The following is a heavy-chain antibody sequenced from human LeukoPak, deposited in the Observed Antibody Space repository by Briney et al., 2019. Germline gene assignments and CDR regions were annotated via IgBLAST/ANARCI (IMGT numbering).Heavy chain of an antibody. CDR3: ARTLVVAASNWFDP. CDR2: FYNSENT. J-gene: IGHJ5*02. CDR1: GGSTSGYY. V-gene: IGHV4-4*07. D-gene: IGHD2-15*01. Sequence: PSETLSLTCTVSGGSTSGYYWSWIRQPAGKGLEWIGRFYNSENTNYNPSLKSRVTMSVDTSKNQFSLKLTSVTAADTAVYYCARTLVVAASNWFDPWGQGTLVTVSS.